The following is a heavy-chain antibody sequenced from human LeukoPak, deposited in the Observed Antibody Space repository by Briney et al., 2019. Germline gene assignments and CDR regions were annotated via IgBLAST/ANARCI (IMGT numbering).Heavy chain of an antibody. J-gene: IGHJ4*02. CDR3: ASDREYMAAAGEIDY. D-gene: IGHD6-13*01. CDR2: IYSGGST. CDR1: GFTVSSNY. Sequence: LGGSLRLSCAASGFTVSSNYMSWVRQAPGRGLEWVSVIYSGGSTYYADSVKGRFTISRDNSENTLYLQMNSLRAEDTAVYYCASDREYMAAAGEIDYWGQGTLVTVSS. V-gene: IGHV3-53*05.